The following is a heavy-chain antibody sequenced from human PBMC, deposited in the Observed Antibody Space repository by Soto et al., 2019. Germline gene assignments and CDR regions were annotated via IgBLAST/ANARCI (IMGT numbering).Heavy chain of an antibody. D-gene: IGHD1-26*01. CDR1: GYTFTSCD. CDR2: MNPNSGNT. J-gene: IGHJ4*02. Sequence: ASVKVSCKASGYTFTSCDINWVRQATGQGLEWMGWMNPNSGNTGYAQKFQGRITMTRNTSISTAYMELSSLRSEDTAVYYCARTVYSPGTYDYWGQGTLVTVSS. CDR3: ARTVYSPGTYDY. V-gene: IGHV1-8*01.